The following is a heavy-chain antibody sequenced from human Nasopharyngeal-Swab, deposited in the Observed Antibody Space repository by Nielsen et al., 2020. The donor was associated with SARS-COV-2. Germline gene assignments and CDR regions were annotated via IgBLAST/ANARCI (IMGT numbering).Heavy chain of an antibody. J-gene: IGHJ6*02. CDR3: ARNGYSGYYYYYGMDV. D-gene: IGHD5-12*01. V-gene: IGHV4-34*01. CDR1: GGSFSGYY. CDR2: INHSGST. Sequence: SETLSLTCAVYGGSFSGYYWSWIRQHPGKGLEWIGEINHSGSTNYNPSLKSRVTISVDTSKNQFSLKLSSVTAADTAVYYCARNGYSGYYYYYGMDVWGQGTTVTVSS.